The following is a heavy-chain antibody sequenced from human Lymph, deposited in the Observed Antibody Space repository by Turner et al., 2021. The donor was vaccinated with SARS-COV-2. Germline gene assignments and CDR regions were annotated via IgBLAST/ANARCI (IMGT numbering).Heavy chain of an antibody. CDR1: GGSISSSSYY. V-gene: IGHV4-39*02. CDR2: ISYSGGT. D-gene: IGHD5-12*01. CDR3: AIRRWLRGPIDY. Sequence: QLQLQDPCPGLVKPSETLSLTCSVSGGSISSSSYYWGWIRQPPGKGLEWIGSISYSGGTYYNPSLKSRVTISVDTSKNHFSLKLSSVTAADTALYYCAIRRWLRGPIDYWGQGTLVTVSS. J-gene: IGHJ4*02.